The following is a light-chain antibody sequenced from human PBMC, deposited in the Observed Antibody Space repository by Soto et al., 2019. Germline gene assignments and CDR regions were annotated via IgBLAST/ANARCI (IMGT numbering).Light chain of an antibody. J-gene: IGKJ1*01. V-gene: IGKV3-20*01. Sequence: EIVLTQSPGTLSLSPGERATLSCGASQSVSRSYLACYQQKPGQAPRLLIFGASFRATGIPDRFSGSGSGTDFTLTISRLEPEDFAVYYCQQYGSSPWTFGQGTKVEI. CDR1: QSVSRSY. CDR2: GAS. CDR3: QQYGSSPWT.